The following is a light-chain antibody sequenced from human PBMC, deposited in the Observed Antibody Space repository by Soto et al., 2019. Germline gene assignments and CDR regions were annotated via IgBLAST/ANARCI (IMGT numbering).Light chain of an antibody. CDR3: QQSYSLPPWT. J-gene: IGKJ1*01. CDR2: AAS. V-gene: IGKV1-39*01. Sequence: DIQMTQSPSSLSASVGDRVTITCRAGQSISTSLNWYQQKPGKAPKVLIYAASSLQSGVPSRFSGSGSGTDFTLTISNLQPEDFATYYCQQSYSLPPWTFGQGTKVEIK. CDR1: QSISTS.